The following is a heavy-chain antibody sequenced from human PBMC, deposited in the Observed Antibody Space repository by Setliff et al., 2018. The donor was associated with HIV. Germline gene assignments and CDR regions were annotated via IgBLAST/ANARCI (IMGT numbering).Heavy chain of an antibody. Sequence: PSETLSLTCGVSGILIDRVYSWAWIRQPPGKGLEWIGTISHSGSTHYNSPLQGRISISIDTSKNQFSLTLTSVTAADTAMYYCARDQSDYNVLTGFGDFDYWGHGTLVTVSS. D-gene: IGHD3-9*01. J-gene: IGHJ4*01. CDR1: GILIDRVYS. V-gene: IGHV4-38-2*02. CDR2: ISHSGST. CDR3: ARDQSDYNVLTGFGDFDY.